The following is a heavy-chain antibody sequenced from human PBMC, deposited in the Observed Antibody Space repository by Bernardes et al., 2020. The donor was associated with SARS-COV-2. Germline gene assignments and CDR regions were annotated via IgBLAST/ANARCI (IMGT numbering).Heavy chain of an antibody. J-gene: IGHJ6*02. CDR3: ARESNPDFWYYYYGMDV. CDR1: GFTFSSYA. D-gene: IGHD3-3*01. V-gene: IGHV3-23*01. Sequence: GGSLRLSCAASGFTFSSYAMSWVRQAPGKGLEWVSAISGSGGSTYYADSVKGRFTISRDNSKNTLYLQMNSLRAEDTAVYYCARESNPDFWYYYYGMDVWGQGTTVTVSS. CDR2: ISGSGGST.